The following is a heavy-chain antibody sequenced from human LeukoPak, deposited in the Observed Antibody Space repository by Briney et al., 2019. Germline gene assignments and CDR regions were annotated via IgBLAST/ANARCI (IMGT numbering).Heavy chain of an antibody. J-gene: IGHJ4*02. CDR1: GYSFSNDW. Sequence: GESPKISCKGSGYSFSNDWIGWVRQMPGKGPEWMGIIYPGDSDTRYSPSFQGQVTISADKSISTAYLQWSSLGASDTAVYYCARRGCNGGSCYAYWGQGTLVTVSS. CDR2: IYPGDSDT. CDR3: ARRGCNGGSCYAY. D-gene: IGHD2-15*01. V-gene: IGHV5-51*01.